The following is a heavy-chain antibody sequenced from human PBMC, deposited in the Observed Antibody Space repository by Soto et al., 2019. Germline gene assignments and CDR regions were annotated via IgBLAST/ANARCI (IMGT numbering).Heavy chain of an antibody. V-gene: IGHV4-59*08. D-gene: IGHD3-10*01. CDR3: GRHVPARVGFDP. Sequence: SETQPLTYTVSGDNITNYYCSWILQPPGKGLEWIGYVFYTGDTNYNPSLKSRVTISVDTSKNQFSLQLTSVTATDTAVYYCGRHVPARVGFDPWGQGTLVTVSS. CDR2: VFYTGDT. CDR1: GDNITNYY. J-gene: IGHJ5*02.